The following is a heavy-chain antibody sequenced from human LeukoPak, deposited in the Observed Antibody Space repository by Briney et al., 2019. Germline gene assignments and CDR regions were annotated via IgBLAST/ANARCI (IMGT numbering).Heavy chain of an antibody. V-gene: IGHV1-24*01. CDR2: FDPEDGET. Sequence: GASVKVSRKVSGYTLTELSMHWVRQAPGKGLEWMGGFDPEDGETIYARKFQGRVTMTEDTSTDTAYMELSSLRSEDTAVYYCATGAPAKRAFDIWGQGTMVTVSS. D-gene: IGHD2-2*01. J-gene: IGHJ3*02. CDR3: ATGAPAKRAFDI. CDR1: GYTLTELS.